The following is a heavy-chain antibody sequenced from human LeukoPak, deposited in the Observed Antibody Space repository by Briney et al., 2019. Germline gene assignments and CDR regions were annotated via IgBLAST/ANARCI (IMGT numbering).Heavy chain of an antibody. Sequence: VGSLRLSCAASGFTVSSNYMSWVGQAPGKVLEWASVMYSGGGTYYADSVKGRFTISRDNSKNTLYLQMNSLRAEDTAVYYCARDSDWAYFDYWGQGTLVTVSS. V-gene: IGHV3-66*02. CDR3: ARDSDWAYFDY. J-gene: IGHJ4*02. CDR2: MYSGGGT. D-gene: IGHD3-9*01. CDR1: GFTVSSNY.